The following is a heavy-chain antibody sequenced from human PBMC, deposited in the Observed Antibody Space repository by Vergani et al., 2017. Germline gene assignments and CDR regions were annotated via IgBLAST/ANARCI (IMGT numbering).Heavy chain of an antibody. J-gene: IGHJ6*03. CDR2: ISSSGSTI. V-gene: IGHV3-11*01. CDR1: GFTFSDYY. D-gene: IGHD6-19*01. Sequence: QVQLVESGGGLVKPGGSLRLSCAASGFTFSDYYMSWIRQAPGQGLEWVSYISSSGSTIYYAASVKGRFTISRDNAKNSLYLQMNSLRAEDTAVYYCSSLAVAGYYMDVWGKGSTVTVSS. CDR3: SSLAVAGYYMDV.